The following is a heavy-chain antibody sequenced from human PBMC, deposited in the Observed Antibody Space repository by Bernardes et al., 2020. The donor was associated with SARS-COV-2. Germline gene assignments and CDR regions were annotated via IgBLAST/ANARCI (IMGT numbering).Heavy chain of an antibody. V-gene: IGHV3-30*18. Sequence: GGSLRLSCAASGFTFSSYGMHWVRQAPGKGLEWVAVISYDGSNKYYADSVKGRFTISRDNSKNTLYLQMNSLRAEDTAVYYCAKEYHCSSTSCLEWYWDYYGMDVWGQGTTVTVSS. J-gene: IGHJ6*02. CDR2: ISYDGSNK. CDR3: AKEYHCSSTSCLEWYWDYYGMDV. D-gene: IGHD2-2*01. CDR1: GFTFSSYG.